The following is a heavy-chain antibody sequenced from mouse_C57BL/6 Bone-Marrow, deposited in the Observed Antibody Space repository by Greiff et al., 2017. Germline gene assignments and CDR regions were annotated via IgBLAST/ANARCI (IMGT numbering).Heavy chain of an antibody. Sequence: QVQLQQPGAELVKPGASVKLSCKASGYTFTSYWMQWVKQRPGQGLEWIGEIDPSDSYTNYNQKFKGKATLTVDTSSSAAYMQLSSLTSEDSAVYYCARGGYEFAYWGQGTLVTVSA. CDR1: GYTFTSYW. CDR3: ARGGYEFAY. V-gene: IGHV1-50*01. CDR2: IDPSDSYT. J-gene: IGHJ3*01. D-gene: IGHD2-2*01.